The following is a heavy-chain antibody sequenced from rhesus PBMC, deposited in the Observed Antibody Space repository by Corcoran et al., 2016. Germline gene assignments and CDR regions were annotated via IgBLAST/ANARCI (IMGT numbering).Heavy chain of an antibody. CDR3: AGDRGYCSSTYCSSGYFDY. J-gene: IGHJ4*01. V-gene: IGHV4-106*01. Sequence: QVQLQESGPGLVKPSETLSLTCAVSGGSISDDYYWIWIRQPPGKGLEWIGYIYGSGGGTNYNPSLKNRVTLSIDTSKNQLSLKLSSVTTADTAVYYCAGDRGYCSSTYCSSGYFDYWGQGVLVTVSS. CDR1: GGSISDDYY. CDR2: IYGSGGGT. D-gene: IGHD2-15*01.